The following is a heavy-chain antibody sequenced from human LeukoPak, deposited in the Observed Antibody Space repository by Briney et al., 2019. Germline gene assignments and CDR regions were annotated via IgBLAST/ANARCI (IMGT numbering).Heavy chain of an antibody. V-gene: IGHV1-18*04. Sequence: GASVKVSCKASGYTFKSHGISWVRQAPGQGLEWMGWISVYNGNTNYAQKFQGRVTMTTDTSTSTAYMELRSLRSDDTAVYYCARDKGYCSGGSCYHWFDPWGQGTLVTVSS. CDR2: ISVYNGNT. CDR3: ARDKGYCSGGSCYHWFDP. J-gene: IGHJ5*02. D-gene: IGHD2-15*01. CDR1: GYTFKSHG.